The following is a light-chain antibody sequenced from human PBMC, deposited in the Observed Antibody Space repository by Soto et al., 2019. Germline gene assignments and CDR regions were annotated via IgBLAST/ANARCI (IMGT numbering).Light chain of an antibody. CDR2: GAS. Sequence: EIVMTQSPATLSVFPGERATLSCRASQSVSSNLAWYQQKPGQGPRLLIYGASTRATGVPATFSGSGSGTEFTLTISSPLSEDFAVYYCQQYNNWPLTFGGGTKVEIK. CDR3: QQYNNWPLT. CDR1: QSVSSN. V-gene: IGKV3D-15*01. J-gene: IGKJ4*01.